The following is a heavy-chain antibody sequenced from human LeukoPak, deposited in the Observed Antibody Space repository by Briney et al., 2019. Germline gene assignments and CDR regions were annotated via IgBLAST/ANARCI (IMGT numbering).Heavy chain of an antibody. D-gene: IGHD2-2*01. J-gene: IGHJ5*02. CDR3: ARGTIGQNWFDP. V-gene: IGHV4-61*02. CDR1: GGSINSGSYY. Sequence: PSQTLSLTCTVSGGSINSGSYYWSWIRQPAGKGLEYIGRIYTSGGTDYTPSLKRRVTISVDTSKNQFSLKLTSVTAADTAVYYCARGTIGQNWFDPWGQGTLVTVSS. CDR2: IYTSGGT.